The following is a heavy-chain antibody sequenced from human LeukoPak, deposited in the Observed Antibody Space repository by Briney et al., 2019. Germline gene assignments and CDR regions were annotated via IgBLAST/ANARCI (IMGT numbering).Heavy chain of an antibody. V-gene: IGHV4-59*01. CDR2: IYYSGST. CDR3: ARVTGYMIEDYFDY. CDR1: GGSISSYY. Sequence: SETLSLTCTVSGGSISSYYWSWIRQPPGDGLEWIGYIYYSGSTNYNPSLKSRATISVDTSKNQFSLRLSSVTAADTAVYYCARVTGYMIEDYFDYRGQGTLVTVSS. J-gene: IGHJ4*02. D-gene: IGHD3-22*01.